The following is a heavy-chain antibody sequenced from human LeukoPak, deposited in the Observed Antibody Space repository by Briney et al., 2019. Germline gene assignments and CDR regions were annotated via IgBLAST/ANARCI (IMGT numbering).Heavy chain of an antibody. D-gene: IGHD4-23*01. J-gene: IGHJ4*02. CDR3: VYGGNSGDWLY. CDR1: GDSINNGKW. Sequence: PSGTLSLTCAVSGDSINNGKWWSWVRQPPGKGLEWIGEIFHSGSTNYNPSLKSRLTMLVDKSNNQFSLRLTSVTAADTAVYYCVYGGNSGDWLYWGQGTLVTVSS. CDR2: IFHSGST. V-gene: IGHV4-4*02.